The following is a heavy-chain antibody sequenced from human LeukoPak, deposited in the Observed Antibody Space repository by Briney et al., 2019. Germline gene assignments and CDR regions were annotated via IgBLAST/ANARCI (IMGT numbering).Heavy chain of an antibody. D-gene: IGHD4-17*01. CDR1: GYTFTSYD. CDR2: MNPNSGNT. V-gene: IGHV1-8*01. Sequence: ASVKVSCKASGYTFTSYDINWVRQATGQGLEWMGWMNPNSGNTGYAQKFQGRVTMTEDTSTDTAYMELSSLRSEDTAVYYCARVDYGDYGALDYWGQGTLVTVSS. CDR3: ARVDYGDYGALDY. J-gene: IGHJ4*02.